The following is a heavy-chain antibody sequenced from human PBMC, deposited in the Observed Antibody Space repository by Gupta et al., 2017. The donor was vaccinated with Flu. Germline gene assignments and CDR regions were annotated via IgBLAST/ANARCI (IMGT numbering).Heavy chain of an antibody. CDR1: TTHW. Sequence: TTHWIGWVRQRPGKGLEWMGIIFPGDSDARYSPSFQGQVTISVDKSISTAYLQWSSLKASDTAIYYCAKLREGYEFDYWGQGILVTVSS. CDR2: IFPGDSDA. J-gene: IGHJ4*02. D-gene: IGHD5-12*01. V-gene: IGHV5-51*01. CDR3: AKLREGYEFDY.